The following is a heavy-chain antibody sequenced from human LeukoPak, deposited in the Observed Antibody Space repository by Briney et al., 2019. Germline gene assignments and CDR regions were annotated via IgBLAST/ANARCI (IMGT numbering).Heavy chain of an antibody. CDR2: IGTAGDT. J-gene: IGHJ3*02. V-gene: IGHV3-13*01. Sequence: GGSLRHSCAASGFTFSSYDMHWVRQATGKGLEWVSVIGTAGDTYYPGSVKGRFTISRENAKNSLYLQMNSLRAGDTAVYYCARGRGAWAAAGSSDAFDIWGQGTMVTVSS. CDR3: ARGRGAWAAAGSSDAFDI. CDR1: GFTFSSYD. D-gene: IGHD6-13*01.